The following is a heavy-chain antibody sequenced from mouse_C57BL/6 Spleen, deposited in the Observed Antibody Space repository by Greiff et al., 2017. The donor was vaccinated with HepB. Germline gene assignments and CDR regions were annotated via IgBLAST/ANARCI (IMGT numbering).Heavy chain of an antibody. CDR2: IDPANGNT. D-gene: IGHD1-1*01. V-gene: IGHV14-3*01. CDR1: GFNIKNTY. Sequence: VQLKQSVAELVRPGASVKLSCTASGFNIKNTYMHWVKQRPEQGLEWIGRIDPANGNTKYAPKFQGKATLTADTSSNTAYLQLSSLTSEDTAIYYCANPDYYGSSPYYWGQSTTLTVSS. CDR3: ANPDYYGSSPYY. J-gene: IGHJ2*01.